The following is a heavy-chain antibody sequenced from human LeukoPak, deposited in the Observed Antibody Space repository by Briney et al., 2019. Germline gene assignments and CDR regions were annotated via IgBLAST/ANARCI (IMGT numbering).Heavy chain of an antibody. J-gene: IGHJ4*02. CDR2: IYHTASA. D-gene: IGHD2-2*01. Sequence: SETLSLTCSVSGYSFTSGHYWGWIRQPPGKGLEWIANIYHTASAHYNPSLKSRVTISVDTSKNQFSLKLSSVTAADTAVYYCARYCTSTTCILRGFDYWGQGTLVTVSS. CDR3: ARYCTSTTCILRGFDY. CDR1: GYSFTSGHY. V-gene: IGHV4-38-2*01.